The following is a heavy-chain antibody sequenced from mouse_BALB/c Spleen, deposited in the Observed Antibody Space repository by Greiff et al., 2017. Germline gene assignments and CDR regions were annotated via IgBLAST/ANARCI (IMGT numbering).Heavy chain of an antibody. CDR2: ISSGGST. Sequence: EVQLVESGGGLVKPGGSLKLSCAASGFTFSSYAMSWVRQTPEKRLEWVASISSGGSTYYPDSVRGRFTISRDNARNILYLQMSSLRSEDTAMYYCARDDYEDYYAMDYWGQGTSVTVSS. CDR3: ARDDYEDYYAMDY. V-gene: IGHV5-6-5*01. J-gene: IGHJ4*01. D-gene: IGHD2-4*01. CDR1: GFTFSSYA.